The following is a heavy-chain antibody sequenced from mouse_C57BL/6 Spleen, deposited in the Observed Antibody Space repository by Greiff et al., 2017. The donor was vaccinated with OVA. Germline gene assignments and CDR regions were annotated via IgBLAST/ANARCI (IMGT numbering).Heavy chain of an antibody. CDR1: GYTFTSYW. Sequence: QVQLQQSGAELAKPGASVKLSCKASGYTFTSYWMHWVKQRPGQGLEWIGYINTSSGYTQYNQKFKDKATLTADKSSSTAYMQLSSLTYEDSAVYYCARDYDYWYFDVWGTGTTVTVSS. J-gene: IGHJ1*03. CDR3: ARDYDYWYFDV. CDR2: INTSSGYT. D-gene: IGHD2-4*01. V-gene: IGHV1-7*01.